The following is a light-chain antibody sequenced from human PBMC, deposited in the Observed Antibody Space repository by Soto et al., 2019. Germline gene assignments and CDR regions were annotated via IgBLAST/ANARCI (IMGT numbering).Light chain of an antibody. CDR3: QQYNSWPWT. CDR1: QSVSSN. Sequence: EIVMTQSPATLSVSPGERATLSCRASQSVSSNLAWYQQKPGQAPRLLIYGASTRATGIPARFSGSRSGTEFTLTISSLQSADFAVYYCQQYNSWPWTFGQGTKVEIK. J-gene: IGKJ1*01. CDR2: GAS. V-gene: IGKV3-15*01.